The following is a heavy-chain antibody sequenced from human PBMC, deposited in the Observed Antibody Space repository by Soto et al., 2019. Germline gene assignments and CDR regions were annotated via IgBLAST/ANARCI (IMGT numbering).Heavy chain of an antibody. CDR3: AKAGASYYDFWSGQYYFDY. J-gene: IGHJ4*02. D-gene: IGHD3-3*01. V-gene: IGHV3-9*01. Sequence: GGSLRLSCAASGFTFDDYAMHWVRQAPGKGLEWVSGISWNSGSIGYADSVKGRFTISRDNAKNSLYLQMNSLRPEDTALYYCAKAGASYYDFWSGQYYFDYWGQGTLVTVSS. CDR1: GFTFDDYA. CDR2: ISWNSGSI.